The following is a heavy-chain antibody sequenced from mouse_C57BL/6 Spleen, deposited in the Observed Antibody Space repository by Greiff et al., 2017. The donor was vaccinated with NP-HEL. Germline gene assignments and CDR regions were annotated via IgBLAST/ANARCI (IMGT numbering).Heavy chain of an antibody. Sequence: VHVKQSGPELVKPGASVKISCKASGYSFTGYYMNWVKQSPEKSLEWIGEINPSTGGTTYNQKFKAKATLTVDKSSSTAYMQLKSLTSEDSAVYYCARGDDGYSGFAYWGQGTLVTVSA. CDR2: INPSTGGT. CDR3: ARGDDGYSGFAY. J-gene: IGHJ3*01. D-gene: IGHD2-3*01. V-gene: IGHV1-42*01. CDR1: GYSFTGYY.